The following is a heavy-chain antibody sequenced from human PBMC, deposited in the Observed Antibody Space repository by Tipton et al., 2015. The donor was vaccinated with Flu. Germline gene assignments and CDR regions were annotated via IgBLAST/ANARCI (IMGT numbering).Heavy chain of an antibody. J-gene: IGHJ3*02. V-gene: IGHV1-69*13. CDR2: IIPIFGTA. CDR1: GGTFSSYA. D-gene: IGHD2-2*02. Sequence: QLVQSGAEVKKPGASVKVSCKASGGTFSSYAISWVRQAPGQGLEWMGGIIPIFGTANYAQKFQGRVTITADESTSTAYMELSSLRSEDTAVYYCAREERYCSSTSCYKPQRAFDIWGQGTMVTVSS. CDR3: AREERYCSSTSCYKPQRAFDI.